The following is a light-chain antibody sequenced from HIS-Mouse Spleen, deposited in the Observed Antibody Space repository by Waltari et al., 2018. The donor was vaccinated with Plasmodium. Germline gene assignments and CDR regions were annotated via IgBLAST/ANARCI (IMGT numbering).Light chain of an antibody. CDR2: EDS. Sequence: SYELTQPPSVSVSPGQTARITCSGAALPKKSAYWYQQKSGQAPVLVIYEDSKRPSGIPERFSGSSSGTMATLTISGAQVEDEADYYCYSTDSSGNHLWVFGGGTKLTVL. J-gene: IGLJ3*02. CDR1: ALPKKS. V-gene: IGLV3-10*01. CDR3: YSTDSSGNHLWV.